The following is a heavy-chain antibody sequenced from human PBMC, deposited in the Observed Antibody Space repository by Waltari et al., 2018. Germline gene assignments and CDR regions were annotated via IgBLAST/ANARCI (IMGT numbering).Heavy chain of an antibody. CDR3: ARDRNYDFWTGRYGMDV. V-gene: IGHV1-2*06. D-gene: IGHD3-3*01. Sequence: QVQLVQSGTEVKKVGASVKVSCKAAGYILTGHFVNWVRQAPGQGLEWVGRINTRNGDTDYAQKFQGRVTMTSDTPITTVYMELSSLRSDDKAVYYCARDRNYDFWTGRYGMDVWDQGTTVTVSS. J-gene: IGHJ6*02. CDR1: GYILTGHF. CDR2: INTRNGDT.